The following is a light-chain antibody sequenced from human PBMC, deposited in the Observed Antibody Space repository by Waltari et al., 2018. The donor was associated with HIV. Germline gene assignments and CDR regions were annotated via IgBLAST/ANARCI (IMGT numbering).Light chain of an antibody. CDR2: WAS. V-gene: IGKV4-1*01. Sequence: DVVLTQSPASLAVSLGGRATINCKSSHSVFYMCNKKNYLAWYQQKPGQPPKLLFYWASTREPGIPARFSGSGSGTDFTLTITSLQVDDVAVYHCQQYLSTPLTFGGGTKVEI. CDR1: HSVFYMCNKKNY. J-gene: IGKJ4*01. CDR3: QQYLSTPLT.